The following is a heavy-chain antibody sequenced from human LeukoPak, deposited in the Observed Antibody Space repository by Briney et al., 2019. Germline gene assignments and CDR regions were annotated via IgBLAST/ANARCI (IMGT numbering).Heavy chain of an antibody. Sequence: GGSLRLSCAASGFTFSTYWMHWVRQAPGKGLVWVSRINSDGSSTSYADSVKGRFTISRDNAKNTLYLQMNSLRAEDTATYCCVIDVALASSVCWGQGTLVSVFS. CDR1: GFTFSTYW. J-gene: IGHJ4*02. CDR2: INSDGSST. CDR3: VIDVALASSVC. V-gene: IGHV3-74*01. D-gene: IGHD6-19*01.